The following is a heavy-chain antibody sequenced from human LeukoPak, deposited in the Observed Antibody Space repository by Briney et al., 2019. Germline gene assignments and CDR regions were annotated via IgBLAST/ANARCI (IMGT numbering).Heavy chain of an antibody. J-gene: IGHJ4*02. V-gene: IGHV1-69*05. D-gene: IGHD5-18*01. CDR2: IIPIFGTA. CDR3: ARGRADSYGPPGY. CDR1: GGTFSSYA. Sequence: ASVKVSCKASGGTFSSYAISWVRQAPGQGLEWMGGIIPIFGTANYAQKFQGRVTITTDESTSTAYMELSSLRSEDTAVYYCARGRADSYGPPGYWGQGTLVTVSS.